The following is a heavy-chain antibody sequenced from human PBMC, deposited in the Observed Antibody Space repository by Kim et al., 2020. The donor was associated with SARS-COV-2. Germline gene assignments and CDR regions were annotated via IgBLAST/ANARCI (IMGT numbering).Heavy chain of an antibody. J-gene: IGHJ4*02. V-gene: IGHV3-23*01. CDR3: AKALLGGLDY. Sequence: GSTKYADSVKGRFTIASDKSKNKVYLQMNNRRAEDTAICYCAKALLGGLDYWGQGILVTVSS. CDR2: GST.